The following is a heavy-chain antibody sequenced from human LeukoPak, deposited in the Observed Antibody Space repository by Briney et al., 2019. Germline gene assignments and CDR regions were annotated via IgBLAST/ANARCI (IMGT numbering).Heavy chain of an antibody. D-gene: IGHD3-9*01. CDR2: ISSSSSYI. Sequence: GGSLRLSCAASGFTVSSNYMSWVRQAPGKGLEWVSSISSSSSYIYYADSVKGRFTISRDNAKNSLYLQMNSLRAEDTAVYYCARDDILTGLDAFDIWGQGTMVTVSS. CDR3: ARDDILTGLDAFDI. J-gene: IGHJ3*02. CDR1: GFTVSSNY. V-gene: IGHV3-21*01.